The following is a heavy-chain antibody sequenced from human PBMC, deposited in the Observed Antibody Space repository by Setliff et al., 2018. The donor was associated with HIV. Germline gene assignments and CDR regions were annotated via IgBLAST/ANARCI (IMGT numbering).Heavy chain of an antibody. V-gene: IGHV4-34*01. CDR2: ISYTGST. Sequence: TLSLTCAVYGGSFSGYYWSWIRQPPGKGLEWIGSISYTGSTYYNPSLKSRITISQDTSKNQFSLKLDSVTAADTAVYYCARHQPLVSHIAVAGVLGYWGQGTLVTVSS. CDR1: GGSFSGYY. D-gene: IGHD6-19*01. CDR3: ARHQPLVSHIAVAGVLGY. J-gene: IGHJ4*02.